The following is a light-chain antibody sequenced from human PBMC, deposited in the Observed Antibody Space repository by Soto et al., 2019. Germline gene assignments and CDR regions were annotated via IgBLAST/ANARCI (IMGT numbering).Light chain of an antibody. CDR2: QVS. CDR3: SSYTRSSTLV. V-gene: IGLV2-14*01. Sequence: QSALTQPASVSGSPGQSIAISCTGTTSDVGAYNYVSWYQQHPGKAPKLMIYQVSNRPSGVSNRFSGSKSGNTASLPISGLQAEDEADYYCSSYTRSSTLVFGGGTKLTVL. CDR1: TSDVGAYNY. J-gene: IGLJ2*01.